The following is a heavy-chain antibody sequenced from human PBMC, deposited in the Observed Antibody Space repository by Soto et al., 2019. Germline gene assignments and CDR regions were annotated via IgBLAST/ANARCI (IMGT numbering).Heavy chain of an antibody. J-gene: IGHJ4*02. CDR3: ARDGYCSGGSCYSVPVFDY. V-gene: IGHV3-33*01. Sequence: GGSLRLSCAASGFTFSSYGMHWVRQAPGKGLEWVGVIWYDGSNKYYADSVKGRFTISRDNSKNTLYLQMNSLRAEDTAVYYCARDGYCSGGSCYSVPVFDYWGQGTLVTVSS. CDR2: IWYDGSNK. CDR1: GFTFSSYG. D-gene: IGHD2-15*01.